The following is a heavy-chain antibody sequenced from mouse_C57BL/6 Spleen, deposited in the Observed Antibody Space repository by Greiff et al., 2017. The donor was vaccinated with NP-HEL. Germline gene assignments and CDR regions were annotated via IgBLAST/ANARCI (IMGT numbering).Heavy chain of an antibody. CDR3: ARGLYYVNYHYAMDY. CDR1: GFTFSDYG. V-gene: IGHV5-17*01. CDR2: ISSGSSTI. Sequence: VQLKESGGGLVKPGGSLKLSCAASGFTFSDYGMHWVRQAPEKGLEWVAYISSGSSTIYYADTVKGRFTISRDNAKNTLFLQMTSLMSEDTAMYDCARGLYYVNYHYAMDYWGQGTSVTVSS. D-gene: IGHD2-1*01. J-gene: IGHJ4*01.